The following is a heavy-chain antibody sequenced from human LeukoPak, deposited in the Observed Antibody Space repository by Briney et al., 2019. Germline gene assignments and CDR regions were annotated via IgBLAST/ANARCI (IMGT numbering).Heavy chain of an antibody. J-gene: IGHJ4*02. D-gene: IGHD3-22*01. CDR1: GYTFTSYY. V-gene: IGHV1-46*01. CDR2: INPSGGST. Sequence: ASVKVSCKASGYTFTSYYMHWVRQAPGQGLEWMGIINPSGGSTSYAQKFQGRVTMTRDTSTSTVYMELSSLRSEDTAVYYCARGGYYDSSGYKRAGGYFDYWGQGTLVTVSS. CDR3: ARGGYYDSSGYKRAGGYFDY.